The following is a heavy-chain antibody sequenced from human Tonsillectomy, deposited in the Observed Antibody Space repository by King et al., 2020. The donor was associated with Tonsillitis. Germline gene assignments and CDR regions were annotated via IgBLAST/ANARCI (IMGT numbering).Heavy chain of an antibody. V-gene: IGHV3-15*01. J-gene: IGHJ4*02. Sequence: VQLVESGGGLVKTGGSLRLSCAASGVTFSNAWMSWVRQAPGKGLEWVGGIKSKNDGGTTEYAERVKGRFSTSTDDSKNTLYLQMNSLKTEDTAVYYCTTVGYSSGPSVRYYFDYWGQGTLVTVSS. D-gene: IGHD6-19*01. CDR1: GVTFSNAW. CDR2: IKSKNDGGTT. CDR3: TTVGYSSGPSVRYYFDY.